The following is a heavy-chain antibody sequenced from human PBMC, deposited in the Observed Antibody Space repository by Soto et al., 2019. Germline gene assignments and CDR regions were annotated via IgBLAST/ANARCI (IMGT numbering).Heavy chain of an antibody. CDR3: TTDSYSTMIVVRFDY. CDR1: GFTFRNHW. D-gene: IGHD3-22*01. Sequence: PGGSLRLSCAASGFTFRNHWMSWVRQAPGKGLEWVANLSQDGREKYHVDSVKGRFTISRDNAKNSLYLQMNSLKTEDTGIYYCTTDSYSTMIVVRFDYWGHGTLVTVSS. J-gene: IGHJ4*01. V-gene: IGHV3-7*03. CDR2: LSQDGREK.